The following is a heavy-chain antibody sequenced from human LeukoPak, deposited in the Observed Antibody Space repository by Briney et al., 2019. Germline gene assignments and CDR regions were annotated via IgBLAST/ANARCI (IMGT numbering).Heavy chain of an antibody. CDR3: ARHITMIVVVNFDY. V-gene: IGHV3-23*01. D-gene: IGHD3-22*01. CDR2: ISGSGGST. CDR1: GFTFSSYA. J-gene: IGHJ4*02. Sequence: PGGSLRLSCAASGFTFSSYAMSWVRQAPGKGLERASAISGSGGSTYYADSVKGRFTISRDNSKNTLYLQMNSLRAEDTAVYYCARHITMIVVVNFDYWGQGTLVTVSS.